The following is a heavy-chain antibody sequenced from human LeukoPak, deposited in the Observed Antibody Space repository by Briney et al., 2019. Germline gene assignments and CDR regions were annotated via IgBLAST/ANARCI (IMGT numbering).Heavy chain of an antibody. CDR2: IYYSGGT. Sequence: SETLSLTCTVSGDSISSYYWSWIRQAPGRTLGGVGDIYYSGGTTYSPSLKSRVSISVDTSKNQFSLRLSSVTAADTAVYYCARHGSGGVFDYWGQGTLVTVSS. D-gene: IGHD2-15*01. CDR3: ARHGSGGVFDY. CDR1: GDSISSYY. V-gene: IGHV4-59*08. J-gene: IGHJ4*02.